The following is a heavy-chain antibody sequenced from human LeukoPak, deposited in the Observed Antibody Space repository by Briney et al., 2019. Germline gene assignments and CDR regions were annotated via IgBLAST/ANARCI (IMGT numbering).Heavy chain of an antibody. D-gene: IGHD3-10*01. J-gene: IGHJ5*02. CDR1: GGSFNRNA. Sequence: GASVKVSCKASGGSFNRNAVSWVRQAPGQGLEWMGGIIPMFPTPNYAQKFQDRVTITADESTTTVYMELSSLRSEDTAAYYCARVSYYYGSGSYNNWFDPWGQGTLVTVSS. CDR2: IIPMFPTP. V-gene: IGHV1-69*13. CDR3: ARVSYYYGSGSYNNWFDP.